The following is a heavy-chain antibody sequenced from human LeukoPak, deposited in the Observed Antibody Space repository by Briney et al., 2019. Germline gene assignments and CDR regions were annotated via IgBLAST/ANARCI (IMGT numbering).Heavy chain of an antibody. D-gene: IGHD3-3*01. Sequence: GGSLRLSCAAYALIFNNYAMSWVRQAPGEGLEWVSSISTTGSTTYYADSVRGRFTISRDNSQNTLSLQMDSLTAADTAVYSCATYDLWTNYYDFQYWGQGTLVSVAS. CDR3: ATYDLWTNYYDFQY. CDR1: ALIFNNYA. J-gene: IGHJ4*02. CDR2: ISTTGSTT. V-gene: IGHV3-23*01.